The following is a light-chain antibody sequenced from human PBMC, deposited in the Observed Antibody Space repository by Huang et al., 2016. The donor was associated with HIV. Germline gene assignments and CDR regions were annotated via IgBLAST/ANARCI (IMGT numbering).Light chain of an antibody. CDR2: GAS. CDR3: QQYNNWPPWT. CDR1: HSVTSN. J-gene: IGKJ1*01. V-gene: IGKV3-15*01. Sequence: EIVMTQSPASLSVSPGERATLSCRASHSVTSNLAWYQQKPGQSPRLLIYGASTRATGIPVRFSGSGSGTEFTLTISSLQSEDFAIYYCQQYNNWPPWTFGQGTKVEIK.